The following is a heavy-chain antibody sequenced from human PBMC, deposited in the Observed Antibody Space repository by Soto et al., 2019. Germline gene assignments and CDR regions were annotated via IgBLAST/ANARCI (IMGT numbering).Heavy chain of an antibody. CDR2: IYYSGST. V-gene: IGHV4-59*01. Sequence: PSETLSLTCTVSGGSISSYYWSWIRQPPGKGLEWIGYIYYSGSTNYNPSLKSRVTISVDTSKNQFSLKLGPVTAADTAVYYCARCTTVTTFFDYWGQGTLVTVSS. D-gene: IGHD4-17*01. CDR3: ARCTTVTTFFDY. CDR1: GGSISSYY. J-gene: IGHJ4*02.